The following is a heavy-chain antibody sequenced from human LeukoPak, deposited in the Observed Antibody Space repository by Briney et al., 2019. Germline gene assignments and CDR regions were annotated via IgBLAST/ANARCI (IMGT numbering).Heavy chain of an antibody. D-gene: IGHD2-21*01. CDR3: ARGASILWWYDAFDI. CDR2: IYYSGST. CDR1: GGSISSYY. J-gene: IGHJ3*02. V-gene: IGHV4-59*01. Sequence: SETLSLTCTVSGGSISSYYWSWLRQPPGKGLEWIGYIYYSGSTNYNPSLKSRVTISVDTSKNQFSPKLSSVTAADTAVYYCARGASILWWYDAFDIWGQGTMVTVSS.